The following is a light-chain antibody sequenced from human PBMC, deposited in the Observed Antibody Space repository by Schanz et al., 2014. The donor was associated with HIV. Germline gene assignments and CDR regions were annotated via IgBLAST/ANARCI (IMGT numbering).Light chain of an antibody. V-gene: IGLV2-14*03. Sequence: QSVLTQPASVSGSPGQSITISCTGTNSDIGGYNFVSWYQQHADKAPKLIIYDVTSRPSGISSRFSGSKSGNTASLTISGLQTEDEADYYCSSYTSSSTLVFGGGTKLPVL. CDR3: SSYTSSSTLV. CDR2: DVT. J-gene: IGLJ3*02. CDR1: NSDIGGYNF.